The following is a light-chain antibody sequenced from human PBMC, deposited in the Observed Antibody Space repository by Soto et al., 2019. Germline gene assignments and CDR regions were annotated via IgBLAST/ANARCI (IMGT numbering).Light chain of an antibody. CDR3: SSYTSSRNVV. J-gene: IGLJ2*01. V-gene: IGLV2-14*01. CDR1: SSDVGTYSF. CDR2: EVS. Sequence: QSVLTQPASVSGSPGQSITISCTGTSSDVGTYSFVSWYQQHPGKAPKLMIYEVSNRPSGVSNRFSGSKSANTASLTISGLQAEDEADYYCSSYTSSRNVVFGGGTKVTVL.